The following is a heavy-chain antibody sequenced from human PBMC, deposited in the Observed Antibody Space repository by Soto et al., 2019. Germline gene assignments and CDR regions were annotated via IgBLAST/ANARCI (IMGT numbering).Heavy chain of an antibody. J-gene: IGHJ6*02. D-gene: IGHD3-10*01. CDR2: INAGNGNT. Sequence: ASVKVSCKASGYTFTSYGISWVRQAPGQRLEWMGWINAGNGNTKYSQKFQGRVTITRDTSASTAYMELSSLRSEDTAVYYCARDLGNYYGSGSYYGYYYYGMDVWGQGTTVTVSS. CDR3: ARDLGNYYGSGSYYGYYYYGMDV. CDR1: GYTFTSYG. V-gene: IGHV1-3*01.